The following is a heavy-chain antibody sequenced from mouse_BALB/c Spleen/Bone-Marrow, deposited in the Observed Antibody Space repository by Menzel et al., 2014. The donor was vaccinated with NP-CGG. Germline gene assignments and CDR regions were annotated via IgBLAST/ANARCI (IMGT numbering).Heavy chain of an antibody. CDR3: ARSPYGNHFDY. V-gene: IGHV5-6-2*01. CDR2: INSNGGST. CDR1: GFTFSSYY. D-gene: IGHD2-10*02. J-gene: IGHJ2*01. Sequence: EVMLVESGGGLVKLGGSLKLSCAASGFTFSSYYMSWVRQTPEKRLELVAAINSNGGSTYYPDTVKGRFTISRDNAKNTLYLQMSSLKSEDPALYYCARSPYGNHFDYWGQGTTPTVSS.